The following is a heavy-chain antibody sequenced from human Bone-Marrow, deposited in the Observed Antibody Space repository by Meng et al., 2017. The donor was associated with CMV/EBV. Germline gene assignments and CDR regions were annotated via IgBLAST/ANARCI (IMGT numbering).Heavy chain of an antibody. J-gene: IGHJ6*02. V-gene: IGHV3-21*01. Sequence: GESLKISRAASGFTFSSYSMNWVRQAPGKGLEWVSSISSSSSYIHYADPVKGRFTISRDNAKNSLYLQMTSLRAEDTAVYYCSRDRGGGEIVVVPATLYYYGMDVWGQGTTVTVSS. D-gene: IGHD2-2*01. CDR2: ISSSSSYI. CDR3: SRDRGGGEIVVVPATLYYYGMDV. CDR1: GFTFSSYS.